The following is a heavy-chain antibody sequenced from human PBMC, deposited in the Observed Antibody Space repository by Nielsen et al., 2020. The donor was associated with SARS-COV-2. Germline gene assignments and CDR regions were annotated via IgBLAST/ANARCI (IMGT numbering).Heavy chain of an antibody. D-gene: IGHD3-9*01. V-gene: IGHV1-69*04. J-gene: IGHJ4*02. CDR1: GYPFTTYD. CDR3: AKAFRSSDWLRAAADF. CDR2: IIPILGIA. Sequence: SVKVSCKASGYPFTTYDINWVRQATGQGLEWMGRIIPILGIANYAQKFQGRVTITADKSTSTAYMELSSLRSEDTAVYYCAKAFRSSDWLRAAADFWGQGTLVTVSS.